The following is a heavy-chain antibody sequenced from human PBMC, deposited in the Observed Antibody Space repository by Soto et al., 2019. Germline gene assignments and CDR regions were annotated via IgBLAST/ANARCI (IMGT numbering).Heavy chain of an antibody. D-gene: IGHD2-15*01. V-gene: IGHV6-1*01. CDR1: GDSVSSNSAA. CDR3: AREVVVVVAETYYSSYGMDV. CDR2: TYYRSKWYN. J-gene: IGHJ6*02. Sequence: SQTLSLTCAISGDSVSSNSAAWNWIRQSPSRGLEWLGRTYYRSKWYNDYAVSVKSRITINPDTSKNQFSLQLNSVTPEDTAVYYCAREVVVVVAETYYSSYGMDVWGPGTTVTVSS.